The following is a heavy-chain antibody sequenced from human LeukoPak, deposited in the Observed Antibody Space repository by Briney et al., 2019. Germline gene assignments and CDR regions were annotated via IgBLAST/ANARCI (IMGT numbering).Heavy chain of an antibody. D-gene: IGHD3-22*01. CDR2: IYYSGST. CDR1: GGSISSYY. Sequence: SETLSLTCTVSGGSISSYYWSWIRQPPGKGLEWIGYIYYSGSTNYNPSLKSRVTISVDTSKNQFSLKLSSVTAADTAVYYCARSPYYYDSSGYPAWFDPWGQGTLVTVSS. V-gene: IGHV4-59*01. J-gene: IGHJ5*02. CDR3: ARSPYYYDSSGYPAWFDP.